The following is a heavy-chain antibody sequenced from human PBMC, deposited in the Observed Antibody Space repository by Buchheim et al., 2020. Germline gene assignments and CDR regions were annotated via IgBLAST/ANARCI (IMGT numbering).Heavy chain of an antibody. Sequence: EVQLVESGGGLVKPGGSLRLSCAASGFTFSSYSMNWVRQAPGKGLEWVSSISSSSSYIYYADSVKGRFTISRDNAKNSLYLQMSSLRAEDTAVYYCARDSTGGYSYGRYYYYYMDVWGKGTT. V-gene: IGHV3-21*01. CDR1: GFTFSSYS. D-gene: IGHD5-18*01. J-gene: IGHJ6*03. CDR3: ARDSTGGYSYGRYYYYYMDV. CDR2: ISSSSSYI.